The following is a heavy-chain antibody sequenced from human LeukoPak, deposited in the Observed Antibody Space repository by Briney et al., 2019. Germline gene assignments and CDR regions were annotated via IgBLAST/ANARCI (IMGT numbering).Heavy chain of an antibody. CDR2: IYYSGST. CDR3: AGIPRAGLYYFDY. Sequence: SETLSLTCTVSGGSISSYYWSWIRQPPGKGLEWIGSIYYSGSTYYNPSLKSRVTISVDTSKNQFSLKLSSVTAADTAVYYCAGIPRAGLYYFDYWGQGTLVTVSS. D-gene: IGHD2-21*01. V-gene: IGHV4-59*04. J-gene: IGHJ4*02. CDR1: GGSISSYY.